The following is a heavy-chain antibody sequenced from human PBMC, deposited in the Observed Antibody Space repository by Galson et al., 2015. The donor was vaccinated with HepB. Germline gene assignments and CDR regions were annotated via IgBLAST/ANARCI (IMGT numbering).Heavy chain of an antibody. J-gene: IGHJ3*02. CDR3: TTDLSARYVYPVPYDYVWGSYRRYAFDI. D-gene: IGHD3-16*02. V-gene: IGHV3-15*01. CDR1: GFTFSNAW. CDR2: VKSKTDGGTT. Sequence: TLRLCCAASGFTFSNAWMSWGRQAPGKGLEWVGRVKSKTDGGTTDYAAPVKGRFTISRDDSKNTLYLQMNSLKTEDTAVYYCTTDLSARYVYPVPYDYVWGSYRRYAFDIWGQGTMFTVSS.